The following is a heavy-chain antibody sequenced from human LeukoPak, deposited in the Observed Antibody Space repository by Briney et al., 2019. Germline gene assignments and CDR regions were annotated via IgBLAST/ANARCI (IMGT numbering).Heavy chain of an antibody. J-gene: IGHJ4*02. CDR1: GFTFRNYW. CDR2: IYYSGST. Sequence: TGGSLRLSCAASGFTFRNYWMSWVRQAPGKGLEWIGSIYYSGSTYYNPSLKSRVTISVDTSKNQFSLKLSSVTAADTAVYYCARGGGYYSNYGYWGQGTLVTVSS. CDR3: ARGGGYYSNYGY. V-gene: IGHV4-4*02. D-gene: IGHD4-11*01.